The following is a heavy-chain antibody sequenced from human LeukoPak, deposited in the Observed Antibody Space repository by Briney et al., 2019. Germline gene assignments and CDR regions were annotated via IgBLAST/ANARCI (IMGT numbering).Heavy chain of an antibody. J-gene: IGHJ2*01. Sequence: ASVKVSCKASGYTFTTHYIHWVRQAPGQGLEWMGIINPSDGGASHAQKFQGRLTMSRDTSTSTLYMELSSLRSEDTAIYYCARKAPHDSSGWYFDLWGRGTLVTVSS. CDR2: INPSDGGA. V-gene: IGHV1-46*01. CDR3: ARKAPHDSSGWYFDL. CDR1: GYTFTTHY. D-gene: IGHD3-22*01.